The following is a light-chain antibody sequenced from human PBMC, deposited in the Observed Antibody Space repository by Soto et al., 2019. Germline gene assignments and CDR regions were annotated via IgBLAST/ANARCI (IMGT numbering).Light chain of an antibody. J-gene: IGKJ1*01. CDR1: QSVSSGY. CDR3: QQYGSSATWT. V-gene: IGKV3-20*01. Sequence: EIVLTQSPGTLSLSPGERATLSCRASQSVSSGYFAWYQQKPGQAPRLLIYGASSRATGIPDRFSGSGSGTDFTLTISRLEPEDFAVYYCQQYGSSATWTFGQGTKVEIK. CDR2: GAS.